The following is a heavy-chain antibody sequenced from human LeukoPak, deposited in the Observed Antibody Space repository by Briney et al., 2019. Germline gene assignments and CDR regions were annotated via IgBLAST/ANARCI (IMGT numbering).Heavy chain of an antibody. CDR2: TNAGNGNT. D-gene: IGHD2-15*01. CDR3: ARDLGLCSGGSCYSFDP. CDR1: GYTSTSYA. V-gene: IGHV1-3*02. J-gene: IGHJ5*02. Sequence: ASVKASCKVYGYTSTSYAVHWERQAHGQRLEWMGWTNAGNGNTKYSQKFQSTVTITRDTSASTAYMELSSLRSEDMAVYYCARDLGLCSGGSCYSFDPWGQGTLVTVSS.